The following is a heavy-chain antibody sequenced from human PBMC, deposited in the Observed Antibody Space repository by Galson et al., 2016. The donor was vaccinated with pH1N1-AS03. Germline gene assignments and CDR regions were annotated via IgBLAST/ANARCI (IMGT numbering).Heavy chain of an antibody. CDR1: GGSISSYY. CDR2: IFYNGTT. CDR3: ARFPDYGDDVGY. J-gene: IGHJ4*02. V-gene: IGHV4-59*08. Sequence: SETLSLTCTVSGGSISSYYWSWIRQPPGKRLEWIGYIFYNGTTNYNPSLKSRVTISVDTSKNQFSLKLTSVTAADTAVYYCARFPDYGDDVGYWGQGTLVPVSS. D-gene: IGHD4-17*01.